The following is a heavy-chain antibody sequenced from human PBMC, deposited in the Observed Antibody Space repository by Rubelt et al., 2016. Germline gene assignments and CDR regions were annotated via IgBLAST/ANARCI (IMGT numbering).Heavy chain of an antibody. CDR2: IRQDSNEK. D-gene: IGHD1-26*01. V-gene: IGHV3-7*01. CDR1: GFTFSQYW. CDR3: ARAYSGGRTEWELLYYFDY. Sequence: EVQLVESGGGLVKPGGSLRLSCAASGFTFSQYWMSRVRQAPGKGPEWVANIRQDSNEKFYVDSVKGRFTVSRDNAQNSVYLQLNSLRDEDTAVYYCARAYSGGRTEWELLYYFDYWGQGTLVTVSS. J-gene: IGHJ4*02.